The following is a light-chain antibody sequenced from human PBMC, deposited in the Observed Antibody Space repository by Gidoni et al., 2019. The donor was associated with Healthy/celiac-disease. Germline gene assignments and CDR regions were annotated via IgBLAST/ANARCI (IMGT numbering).Light chain of an antibody. Sequence: EIVLKQSPATLSFSPGERATLSCRASQSVSSYLAWYQQKPGQAPRLLIYDASNRATGIPARFSGSGSGTDFTLTTSSLEPEDFAVYYCQQRSNWPPGYTFGQGTKLEIK. CDR2: DAS. V-gene: IGKV3-11*01. CDR3: QQRSNWPPGYT. J-gene: IGKJ2*01. CDR1: QSVSSY.